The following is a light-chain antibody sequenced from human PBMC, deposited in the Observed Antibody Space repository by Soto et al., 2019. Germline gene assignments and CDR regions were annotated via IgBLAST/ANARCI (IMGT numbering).Light chain of an antibody. CDR3: KQYNNWPLLIT. CDR1: QSISSN. CDR2: RTS. J-gene: IGKJ5*01. V-gene: IGKV3-15*01. Sequence: ETVMTHSAATLSVSPGERATLSCRASQSISSNLAWYQQKPGQAPRLLMFRTSTRATGVPARFSGSWSGTDGNITISSLQYEDFALYYGKQYNNWPLLITVGQGAGLEIK.